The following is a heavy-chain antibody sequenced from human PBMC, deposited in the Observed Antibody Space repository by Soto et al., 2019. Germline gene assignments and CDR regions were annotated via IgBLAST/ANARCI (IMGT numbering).Heavy chain of an antibody. CDR2: VYYSGTT. Sequence: KSSETLSLTCTVSGGSISRYYWSWIRQPPGKGLEWIGYVYYSGTTNYNPSLRSRVTIPVDTSNNQFSLRLSSVTAADTAVYYCSRAPSAYSRGYGMDVWGQGTTVTVSS. CDR1: GGSISRYY. J-gene: IGHJ6*02. D-gene: IGHD5-18*01. CDR3: SRAPSAYSRGYGMDV. V-gene: IGHV4-59*01.